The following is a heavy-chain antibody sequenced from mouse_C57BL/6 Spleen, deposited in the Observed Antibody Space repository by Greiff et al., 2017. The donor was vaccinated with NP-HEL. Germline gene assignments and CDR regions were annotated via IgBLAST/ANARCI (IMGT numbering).Heavy chain of an antibody. D-gene: IGHD1-1*02. CDR2: IYPGDGDT. CDR1: GYAFSSSW. V-gene: IGHV1-82*01. CDR3: ARGWLGFDY. Sequence: VQLQQSGPELVKPGASVKISCKASGYAFSSSWMNWVKQRPGKGLEWNGRIYPGDGDTNYNGKFKGKATLTADKSSSTAYMQLSSLTSEDSAVYFCARGWLGFDYWGQGTTLTVSS. J-gene: IGHJ2*01.